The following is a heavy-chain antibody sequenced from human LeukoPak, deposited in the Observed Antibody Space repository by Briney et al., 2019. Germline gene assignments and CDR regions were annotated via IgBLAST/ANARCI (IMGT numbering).Heavy chain of an antibody. V-gene: IGHV3-74*01. Sequence: GGSLRLSCAASGFTFSSYWIHWVRQAPGKGLVWVSRINIVGRSTSYADSVKGRFNISRDNAKKTLYLQMNSLRAEDTAVYYCAKAGRYSYGYGFDYWGQGTLVTVSS. CDR2: INIVGRST. J-gene: IGHJ4*02. CDR3: AKAGRYSYGYGFDY. CDR1: GFTFSSYW. D-gene: IGHD5-18*01.